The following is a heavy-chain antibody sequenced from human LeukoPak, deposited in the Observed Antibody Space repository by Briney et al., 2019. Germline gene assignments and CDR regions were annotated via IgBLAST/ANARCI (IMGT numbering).Heavy chain of an antibody. CDR3: ARSGYYYDSSGSSS. J-gene: IGHJ5*02. CDR1: GFTVSNNY. V-gene: IGHV3-66*01. CDR2: ISGVGST. Sequence: PGGSLRLSCAASGFTVSNNYMSWVRQAPGKGLEWASSISGVGSTSYADSVKGRFTISRDNSRSTLYLQMDSLRAEDTAVYYCARSGYYYDSSGSSSWGQGTLVTVSS. D-gene: IGHD3-22*01.